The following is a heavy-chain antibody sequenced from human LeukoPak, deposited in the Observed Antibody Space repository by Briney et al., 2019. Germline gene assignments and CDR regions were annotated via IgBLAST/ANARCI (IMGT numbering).Heavy chain of an antibody. J-gene: IGHJ4*02. CDR1: GFTFSSYA. CDR3: ARVYRSSSGPTLDH. D-gene: IGHD6-6*01. Sequence: GGSLRLSCAASGFTFSSYAMSWVRQTPEKGLESVSGIVGSGDSTHYADSVKGRFTISRDNAKNSVYLQMNSLRAEDTAVYYCARVYRSSSGPTLDHWGQGTLVTVSS. V-gene: IGHV3-23*01. CDR2: IVGSGDST.